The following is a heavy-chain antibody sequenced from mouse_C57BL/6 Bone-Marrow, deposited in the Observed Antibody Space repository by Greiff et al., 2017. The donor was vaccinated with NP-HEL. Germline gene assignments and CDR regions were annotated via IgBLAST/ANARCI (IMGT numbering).Heavy chain of an antibody. CDR3: ACITTVVPHWYFDV. CDR1: GYTFTSYW. J-gene: IGHJ1*03. Sequence: QVQLQQPGAELVKPGASVKLSCKASGYTFTSYWMHWVKQRPGQGLEWIGMIHPNSGSTNYNEKFKSKATLTVDKSSSTAYMQLSSLTSEDSAVYYCACITTVVPHWYFDVWGTGTTVTVSS. CDR2: IHPNSGST. V-gene: IGHV1-64*01. D-gene: IGHD1-1*01.